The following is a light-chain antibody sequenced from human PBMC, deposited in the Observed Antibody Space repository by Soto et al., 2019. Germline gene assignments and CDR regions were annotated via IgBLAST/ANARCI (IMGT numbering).Light chain of an antibody. CDR3: QEYGSSPRT. J-gene: IGKJ2*01. Sequence: EIVVTQSPGTLSLSPGERATLSCRASQSVSSSYLAWYQQKPGQAPRLLIYGASSRATGIPDRFSGSGSGTDLTLNISRVEPEDFAVYYCQEYGSSPRTFGQGTKLEIK. V-gene: IGKV3-20*01. CDR2: GAS. CDR1: QSVSSSY.